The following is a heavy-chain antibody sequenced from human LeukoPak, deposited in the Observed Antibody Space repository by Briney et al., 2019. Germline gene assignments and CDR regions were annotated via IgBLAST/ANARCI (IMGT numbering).Heavy chain of an antibody. Sequence: GGSLRLSCSASGFTVSSNYMSWVRQAPGKGLEWVSVIYSGGSTYYADSVKGRFTISRDNSKNTLYLQMNSLRAEDTAVYYCARDRLSYYDILTGYYYYYGMDVWGQGTTVTVSS. CDR1: GFTVSSNY. V-gene: IGHV3-53*01. CDR3: ARDRLSYYDILTGYYYYYGMDV. D-gene: IGHD3-9*01. CDR2: IYSGGST. J-gene: IGHJ6*02.